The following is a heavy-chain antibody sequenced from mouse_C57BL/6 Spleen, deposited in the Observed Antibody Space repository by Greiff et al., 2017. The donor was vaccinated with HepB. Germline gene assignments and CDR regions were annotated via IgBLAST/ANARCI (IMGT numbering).Heavy chain of an antibody. J-gene: IGHJ3*01. CDR3: ARGDYYGSNWFAY. CDR1: GYAFSSSW. V-gene: IGHV1-82*01. D-gene: IGHD1-1*01. CDR2: IYPGDGDT. Sequence: QVQLQQSGPELVKPGASVKISCKASGYAFSSSWMNWVKQRPGKGLEWIGRIYPGDGDTNYNGKFKGKATLTADKSSSTAYMQLSSLTSEDSAVYFCARGDYYGSNWFAYWGQGTLVTVSA.